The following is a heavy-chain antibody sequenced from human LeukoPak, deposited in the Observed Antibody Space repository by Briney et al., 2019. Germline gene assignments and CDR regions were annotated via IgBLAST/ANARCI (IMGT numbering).Heavy chain of an antibody. CDR3: ATPPHYTGSYQAITDY. J-gene: IGHJ4*02. CDR2: FDPEDGET. V-gene: IGHV1-24*01. CDR1: GYTLTELS. D-gene: IGHD1-26*01. Sequence: GASVNVSCKVSGYTLTELSMHWVRQAPGKGLEWMGGFDPEDGETIYAQKFQGRVTMTEDTSTDTAYMELSSLRSEDTAVYYCATPPHYTGSYQAITDYWGQGTLVTVSS.